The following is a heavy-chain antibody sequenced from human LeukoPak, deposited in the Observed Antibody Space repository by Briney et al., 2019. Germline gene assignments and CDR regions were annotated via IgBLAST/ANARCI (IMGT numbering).Heavy chain of an antibody. Sequence: GGSLRLSCAASGFTFSSYAMSWVRQAPGKGLEWVSTINASGGSTYYADSVKGRFTISRDKSKKTLYLLINSLRAEDTAVYYCAKDPVPYFYDSSGYYHAEPGDYWGQGTLVTVSS. D-gene: IGHD3-22*01. CDR1: GFTFSSYA. CDR2: INASGGST. J-gene: IGHJ4*02. CDR3: AKDPVPYFYDSSGYYHAEPGDY. V-gene: IGHV3-23*01.